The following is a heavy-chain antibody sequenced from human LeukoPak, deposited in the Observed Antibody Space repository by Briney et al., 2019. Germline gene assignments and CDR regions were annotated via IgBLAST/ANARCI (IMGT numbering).Heavy chain of an antibody. J-gene: IGHJ4*02. CDR2: ISAYNGNT. V-gene: IGHV1-18*01. D-gene: IGHD6-13*01. Sequence: ASVKVSCKASGYTFTSYGISWVRQAPGQGLEWMGWISAYNGNTNYAQKLQGRVTMTRDTSISTAYMELSRLRSDDTAVYYCARPSRYSSSWYSYFDYWGQGTLVTVSS. CDR3: ARPSRYSSSWYSYFDY. CDR1: GYTFTSYG.